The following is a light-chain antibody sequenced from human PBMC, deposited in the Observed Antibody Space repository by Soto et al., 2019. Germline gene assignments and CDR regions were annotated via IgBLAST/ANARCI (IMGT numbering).Light chain of an antibody. CDR3: QQYNNWPRT. V-gene: IGKV3-15*01. Sequence: EIVMMESLLTLSVSAGERGTXSCRASQSVSSDLAWYHQKPGQANRLIIYGASTRATGITDRLSGSGSGTEFTLTINSLQSEDFAVYYCQQYNNWPRTFGQGTKVGIK. J-gene: IGKJ1*01. CDR1: QSVSSD. CDR2: GAS.